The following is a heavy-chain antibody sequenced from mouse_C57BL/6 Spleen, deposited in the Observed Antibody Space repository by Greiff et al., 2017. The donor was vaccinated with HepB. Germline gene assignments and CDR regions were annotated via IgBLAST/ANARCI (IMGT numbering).Heavy chain of an antibody. Sequence: QVQLQQPGAELVKPGASVKLSCKASGYTFTSYWMHCVKQRPGQGLEWIGMIHPNSGSTNYNEKFKSKATLTVDKSSSTAYMQLSSLTSEDSAVYYCAHYDYDDAMDYWGQGTSVTVSS. V-gene: IGHV1-64*01. J-gene: IGHJ4*01. D-gene: IGHD2-4*01. CDR3: AHYDYDDAMDY. CDR2: IHPNSGST. CDR1: GYTFTSYW.